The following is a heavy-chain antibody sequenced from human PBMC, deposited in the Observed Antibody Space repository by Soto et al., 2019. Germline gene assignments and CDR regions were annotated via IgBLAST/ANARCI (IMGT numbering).Heavy chain of an antibody. D-gene: IGHD3-10*02. J-gene: IGHJ5*02. CDR1: GYTFSSYY. Sequence: GASVKVSCKASGYTFSSYYIHWVRQAPGQGLEWMGIMHPNSGSSKNAQKFQGRITMTRDTSTSTVYMDLTGLRPDDTAFYYFTRDTGGNPKCSDLWGKGSVVTVP. CDR3: TRDTGGNPKCSDL. CDR2: MHPNSGSS. V-gene: IGHV1-46*01.